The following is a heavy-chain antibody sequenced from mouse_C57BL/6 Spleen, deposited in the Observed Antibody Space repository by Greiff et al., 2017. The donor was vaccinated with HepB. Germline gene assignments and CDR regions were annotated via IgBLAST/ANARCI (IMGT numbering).Heavy chain of an antibody. D-gene: IGHD1-1*01. Sequence: EVQLVESGGGLVKPGGSLKLSCAASGFTFSDYGMHWVRQAPEKGLEWVAYISSGSSTIYYADTVKGRFTISRDNAKNTLFLQMTSLRSEDTAMYYWARGVYGSRDWFAYWGQGTLVTVSA. CDR2: ISSGSSTI. V-gene: IGHV5-17*01. J-gene: IGHJ3*01. CDR1: GFTFSDYG. CDR3: ARGVYGSRDWFAY.